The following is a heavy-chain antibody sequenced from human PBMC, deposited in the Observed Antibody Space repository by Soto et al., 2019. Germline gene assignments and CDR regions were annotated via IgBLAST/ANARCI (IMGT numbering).Heavy chain of an antibody. V-gene: IGHV3-33*01. CDR3: AAWVEGATEVH. J-gene: IGHJ4*02. CDR2: IWYDASKQ. CDR1: GFSFSVYG. D-gene: IGHD2-15*01. Sequence: QVQLVESGGGVVQPGRSLRLSCEASGFSFSVYGMHWVRQAPGKGLEWVAVIWYDASKQFYAGSVEGRFTISRDNSKATLYLQMNSLRAEDTAVYYCAAWVEGATEVHWGQGTLVTVSS.